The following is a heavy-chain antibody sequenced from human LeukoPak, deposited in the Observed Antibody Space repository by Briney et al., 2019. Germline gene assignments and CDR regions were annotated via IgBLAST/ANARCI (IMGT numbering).Heavy chain of an antibody. J-gene: IGHJ4*02. CDR3: AREGITEISDY. Sequence: SETLSLTHAVYGGSFSGYYWNWIRQPPGKGLEWIGEISHSGSTNYNPSLKSRVTISVDTSKNQFSLKLSSVTAADTAVYYCAREGITEISDYWGQGTLVTVSS. CDR1: GGSFSGYY. CDR2: ISHSGST. V-gene: IGHV4-34*01. D-gene: IGHD1-20*01.